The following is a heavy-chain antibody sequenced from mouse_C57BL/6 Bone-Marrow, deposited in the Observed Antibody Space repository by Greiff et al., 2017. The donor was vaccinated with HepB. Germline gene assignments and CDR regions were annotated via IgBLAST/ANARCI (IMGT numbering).Heavy chain of an antibody. CDR2: INPNNGGT. D-gene: IGHD2-4*01. CDR3: ARRRRKSYDYDARAWFAY. J-gene: IGHJ3*01. Sequence: EVQLQQSGPELVKPGASVKIPCKASGYTFTDYNMDWVKQSHGKSLEWIGDINPNNGGTIYNQKFKGKATLTVDKSSSTAYMELRSLTSEDTAVYYCARRRRKSYDYDARAWFAYWGQGTLVTVSA. CDR1: GYTFTDYN. V-gene: IGHV1-18*01.